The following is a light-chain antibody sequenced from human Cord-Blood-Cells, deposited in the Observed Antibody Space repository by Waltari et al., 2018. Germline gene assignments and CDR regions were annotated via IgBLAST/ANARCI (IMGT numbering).Light chain of an antibody. J-gene: IGKJ2*03. CDR1: QSLLHSNGYNY. CDR3: MQALQTPYS. CDR2: FGS. V-gene: IGKV2-28*01. Sequence: IVMTQSPLSLPVTPGEPASISCRSSQSLLHSNGYNYLDWYLEKPGQSPQLLLYFGSNRASGVPDRFSGSGSGTDFTLKISRVEAEDVGVYYCMQALQTPYSFGQGTKLEIK.